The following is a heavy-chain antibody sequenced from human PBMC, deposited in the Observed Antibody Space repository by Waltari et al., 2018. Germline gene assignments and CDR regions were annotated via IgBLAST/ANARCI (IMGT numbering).Heavy chain of an antibody. CDR2: IYYSVST. J-gene: IGHJ4*02. CDR3: ARESPGPEFDY. Sequence: QVQLQESGPGLVKPSETLSLTCTVPGGSASGGRYYWGWIRQPPGKGLEWIGYIYYSVSTIYNPSLKSRVTIAVDTSKNQFSLKLSSVTAADTAVYYCARESPGPEFDYWGQGTLVTVSS. V-gene: IGHV4-61*01. CDR1: GGSASGGRYY.